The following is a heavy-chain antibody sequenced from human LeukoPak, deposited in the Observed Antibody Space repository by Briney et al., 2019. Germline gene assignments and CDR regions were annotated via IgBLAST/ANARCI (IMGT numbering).Heavy chain of an antibody. CDR1: GGSISSGGYY. CDR3: ARARKGYHSWNY. V-gene: IGHV4-31*03. CDR2: MIYSGYT. D-gene: IGHD1-14*01. Sequence: PSETLSLTCTVSGGSISSGGYYWSWIRQHPGKGLEWIGYMIYSGYTHYNPSLKSRVTISVDTSNNQFFLKLSSVTAADTAVYYCARARKGYHSWNYWGQGTLVTVSS. J-gene: IGHJ4*02.